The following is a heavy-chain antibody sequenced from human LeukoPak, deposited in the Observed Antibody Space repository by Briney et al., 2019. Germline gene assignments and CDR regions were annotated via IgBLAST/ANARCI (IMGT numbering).Heavy chain of an antibody. Sequence: GGSLRLSCAASGFTFSSYAMSWVRQAPGKGLEWVSAISGSGGSTYYADSVKGRFTISRDNSKNTLYLQMNSLRAEDTAVYYCAKLIYGSFPRTVGYFDYWGQGTLVTVSS. D-gene: IGHD4-23*01. J-gene: IGHJ4*02. CDR3: AKLIYGSFPRTVGYFDY. CDR1: GFTFSSYA. CDR2: ISGSGGST. V-gene: IGHV3-23*01.